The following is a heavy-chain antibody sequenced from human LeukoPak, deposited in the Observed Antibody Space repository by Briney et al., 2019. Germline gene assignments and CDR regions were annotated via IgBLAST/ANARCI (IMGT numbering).Heavy chain of an antibody. J-gene: IGHJ6*02. CDR2: IYYSGST. Sequence: SVTLSLTCTVSGGSISSYYWSWIRQPPGKGLEWIGYIYYSGSTNYNPSLKSRVTISVDTSKNQFSLKLSSVTAADTAVYYCARTPKLLGVDYYYYGMDVWGQGTTVTVSS. CDR3: ARTPKLLGVDYYYYGMDV. V-gene: IGHV4-59*01. CDR1: GGSISSYY. D-gene: IGHD2-15*01.